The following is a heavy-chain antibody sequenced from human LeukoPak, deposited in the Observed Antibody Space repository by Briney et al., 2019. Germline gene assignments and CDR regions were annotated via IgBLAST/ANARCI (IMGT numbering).Heavy chain of an antibody. CDR2: LNPNSGDT. D-gene: IGHD5-24*01. CDR1: GYTFTDYY. CDR3: ARGRNIKMTTMGGGSDY. V-gene: IGHV1-2*02. Sequence: AASVKVSCKASGYTFTDYYMHWVRQAPGQGLEWMGWLNPNSGDTNYAQKFQGRVSMTRDTSISTAYMDLSDLRSDDTAVYYCARGRNIKMTTMGGGSDYWGQGTLVTVSS. J-gene: IGHJ4*02.